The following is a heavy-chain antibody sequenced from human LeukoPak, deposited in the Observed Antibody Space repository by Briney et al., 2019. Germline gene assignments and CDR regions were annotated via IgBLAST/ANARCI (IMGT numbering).Heavy chain of an antibody. CDR2: IHHSGST. Sequence: SGTLSLTCAVSSGSISSSNWWSWVRQPPGKGLEWIGAIHHSGSTNYNPSLRSRVTISVDKSKNQFSLILSSVTAADTAVYYCARVRSSRAFDYWGQGTLVTVSS. CDR3: ARVRSSRAFDY. D-gene: IGHD1-26*01. J-gene: IGHJ4*02. CDR1: SGSISSSNW. V-gene: IGHV4-4*02.